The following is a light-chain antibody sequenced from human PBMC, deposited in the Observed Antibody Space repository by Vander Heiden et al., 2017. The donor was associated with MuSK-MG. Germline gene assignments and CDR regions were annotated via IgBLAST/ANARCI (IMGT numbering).Light chain of an antibody. CDR3: SSFTSSTTPFV. J-gene: IGLJ1*01. V-gene: IGLV2-14*02. CDR2: EVT. Sequence: QSALTQPASVSGSPGQSSTISCTGTSSDVGSYNLVSWYQQHPGKAPKLMISEVTIRPSGVSNRFSGSKSGNTASLTISGLQADDEADYYCSSFTSSTTPFVFGTGTKVTVL. CDR1: SSDVGSYNL.